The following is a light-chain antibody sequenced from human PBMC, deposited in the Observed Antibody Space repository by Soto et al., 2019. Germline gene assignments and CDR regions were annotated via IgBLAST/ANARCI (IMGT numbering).Light chain of an antibody. CDR3: QQRSTWRGFT. CDR2: DAS. J-gene: IGKJ2*01. Sequence: EILLTQSPATLSLSPGERATLSCRASQSVDTFLAWYQQKPGQAPRLLIYDASSRATGIPARFSGSGSGTDFTLTIRSLQPEDVAVYYCQQRSTWRGFTFGQGTKLEIK. CDR1: QSVDTF. V-gene: IGKV3-11*01.